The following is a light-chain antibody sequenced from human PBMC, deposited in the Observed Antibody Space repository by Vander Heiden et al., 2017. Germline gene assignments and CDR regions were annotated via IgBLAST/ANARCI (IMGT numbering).Light chain of an antibody. CDR3: QQRSNWRST. CDR1: QGVSSY. V-gene: IGKV3-11*01. J-gene: IGKJ5*01. CDR2: DAS. Sequence: IVLTQSPPTLSLSPGETASLSCRASQGVSSYLAWYQQKPGQAPRLLIYDASNRASGIPARFSGSGSGTDFTLTISSLEPEDFAVYYCQQRSNWRSTFGQGTRLEIK.